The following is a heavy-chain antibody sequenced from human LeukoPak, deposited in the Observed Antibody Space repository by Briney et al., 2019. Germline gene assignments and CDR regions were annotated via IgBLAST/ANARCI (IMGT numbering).Heavy chain of an antibody. J-gene: IGHJ6*03. CDR1: GDTFTTDY. V-gene: IGHV1-46*01. CDR3: ARARGSGSYYGHDYYYYHYMDV. CDR2: SNPSGGST. Sequence: ASVEVSCKASGDTFTTDYIHWVRQGPGQGPEWMGVSNPSGGSTTNAQKFQGRVTMTRDTSTSTVYMELSSLRSEDTAIHYCARARGSGSYYGHDYYYYHYMDVWGKGTTVTVSS. D-gene: IGHD3-10*01.